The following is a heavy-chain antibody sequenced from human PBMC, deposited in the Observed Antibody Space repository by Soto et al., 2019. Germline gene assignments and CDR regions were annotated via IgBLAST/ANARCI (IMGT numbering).Heavy chain of an antibody. CDR3: ARAGFSYGHLLF. CDR2: VLYSGAT. D-gene: IGHD3-10*01. J-gene: IGHJ4*02. V-gene: IGHV4-30-4*01. CDR1: VGPINSGDYY. Sequence: PSETLGVSWIFAVGPINSGDYYWNWVRQPPGKGLEGIGYVLYSGATNYSPSLKSRAGISMDTSKNQLSLSLTSVTAADTAVYYCARAGFSYGHLLFWGQGIRVTVSS.